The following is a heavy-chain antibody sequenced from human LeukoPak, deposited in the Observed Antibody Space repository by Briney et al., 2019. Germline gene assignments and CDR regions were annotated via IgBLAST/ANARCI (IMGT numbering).Heavy chain of an antibody. CDR1: GYSLSSGYY. D-gene: IGHD1/OR15-1a*01. V-gene: IGHV4-38-2*02. Sequence: PSETLSLTCTVSGYSLSSGYYWGWIRQPPGKGLEWIGSIYHRGSLYYNPSLKSRVIISLDTSKNQFPLKLKSVTAADTAVYYCARGIQQQLDAFDIWGQGTMVTVSS. J-gene: IGHJ3*02. CDR2: IYHRGSL. CDR3: ARGIQQQLDAFDI.